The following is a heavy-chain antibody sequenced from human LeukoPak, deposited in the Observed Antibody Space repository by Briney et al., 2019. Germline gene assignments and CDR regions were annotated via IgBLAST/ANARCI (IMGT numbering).Heavy chain of an antibody. V-gene: IGHV3-7*01. Sequence: GGSMRLSCAASGFTFSIYWMSWVRQAPGKGLEWVANIKQDGSEKYYVDSVKGRFTISRDNAKNSLYLQMNSLRAEDTAVYYCARDRASDSSGYMNGMDVWGQGTTVTASS. CDR1: GFTFSIYW. CDR3: ARDRASDSSGYMNGMDV. D-gene: IGHD3-22*01. J-gene: IGHJ6*02. CDR2: IKQDGSEK.